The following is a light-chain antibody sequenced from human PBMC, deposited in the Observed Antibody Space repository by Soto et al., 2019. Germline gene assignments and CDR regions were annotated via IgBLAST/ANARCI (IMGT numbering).Light chain of an antibody. CDR3: SSYAGINNLI. J-gene: IGLJ2*01. CDR1: SSDVGGYNY. Sequence: QSALTQPASVSGSPGQSITISCTGTSSDVGGYNYVSWYQQHPGKAPKLMIYEVSNRPSGVSNRFSGSKSGNTASLTVSGLQAEDEADYYCSSYAGINNLIFGGGTKLTVL. CDR2: EVS. V-gene: IGLV2-14*01.